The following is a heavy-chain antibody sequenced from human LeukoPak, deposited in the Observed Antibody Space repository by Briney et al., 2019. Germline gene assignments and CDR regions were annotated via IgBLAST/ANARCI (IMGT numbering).Heavy chain of an antibody. Sequence: GTLSLTCAVSGGSISSSNWWSWVRQPPGKGLEWIGEIYHSGSTNYNPSLKSRVTISVDKPKNQFSLKLSSVTAADTAVYYCAREAPYYDSSGKHNWFDPWGRGTLVTVSS. CDR1: GGSISSSNW. D-gene: IGHD3-22*01. V-gene: IGHV4-4*02. CDR2: IYHSGST. J-gene: IGHJ5*02. CDR3: AREAPYYDSSGKHNWFDP.